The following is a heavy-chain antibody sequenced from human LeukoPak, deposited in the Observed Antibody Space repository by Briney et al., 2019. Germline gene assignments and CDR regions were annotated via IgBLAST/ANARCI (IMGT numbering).Heavy chain of an antibody. D-gene: IGHD3-9*01. V-gene: IGHV7-4-1*02. Sequence: ASVKVSCKASGYTFTSYAMNWVRQAPGQGLEWMGWINTNTGNPTCAQGFTGRFVFSLDTSVSTAYLQISSLKAEDTAVYYCARDRHDILTWNWFDPWGQGTLVTVSS. CDR1: GYTFTSYA. CDR3: ARDRHDILTWNWFDP. J-gene: IGHJ5*02. CDR2: INTNTGNP.